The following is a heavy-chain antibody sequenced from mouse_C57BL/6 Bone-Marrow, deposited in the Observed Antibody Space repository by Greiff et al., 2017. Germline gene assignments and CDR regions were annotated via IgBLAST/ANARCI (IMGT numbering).Heavy chain of an antibody. Sequence: VMLVESGPGLVAPSQSLSITCTVSGFSLTSYAISWVRQPPGQGLEWLGVIWTGGGTTYNAAIKSTLSISKDNSKSQVFLKIHSLQPADTARYYCAINSDYEYGGFAYWGQGTLVTVSA. CDR2: IWTGGGT. V-gene: IGHV2-9-1*01. J-gene: IGHJ3*01. CDR3: AINSDYEYGGFAY. CDR1: GFSLTSYA. D-gene: IGHD2-4*01.